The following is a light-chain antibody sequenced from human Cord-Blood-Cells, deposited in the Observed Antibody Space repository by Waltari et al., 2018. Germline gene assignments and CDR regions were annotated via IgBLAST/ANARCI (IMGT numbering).Light chain of an antibody. V-gene: IGKV1-39*01. J-gene: IGKJ5*01. CDR1: QSISSY. Sequence: DIQMTQSPSSLSASVGDRVTITCRASQSISSYLNWYQQKPGKAPKLLIYAASSLQSGVPSMFSGSGSWTDFTLTISSLQPEDFATYYCQQSYSALITFGAATRLEIK. CDR2: AAS. CDR3: QQSYSALIT.